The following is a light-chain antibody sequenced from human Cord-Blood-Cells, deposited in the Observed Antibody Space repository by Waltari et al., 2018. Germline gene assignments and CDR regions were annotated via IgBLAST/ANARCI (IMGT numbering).Light chain of an antibody. V-gene: IGKV4-1*01. Sequence: IVMTQSPDSLAVSLGERATINCKSSQSVLYSSNNKNYLAWYQQKPGQPPKLLIYWASTRESGVHDRFSGSGSGTDFTLTISSLQAEDVAVYYCQQYYSTPTFGQGTRLEIK. CDR1: QSVLYSSNNKNY. CDR3: QQYYSTPT. CDR2: WAS. J-gene: IGKJ5*01.